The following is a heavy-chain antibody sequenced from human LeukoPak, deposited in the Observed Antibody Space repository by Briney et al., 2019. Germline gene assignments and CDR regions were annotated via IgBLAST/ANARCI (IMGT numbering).Heavy chain of an antibody. Sequence: QSGGSLRLSCAAFGFTFSSYAMSWVRQAPGKGLEWVSAISGSGGSTYYADSVKGRFTISRDNSKNTLYLQMNSLRAEDTAVYYCANQRYSSSWYYFDYWGQGTLVTVSS. D-gene: IGHD6-13*01. CDR1: GFTFSSYA. CDR3: ANQRYSSSWYYFDY. J-gene: IGHJ4*02. V-gene: IGHV3-23*01. CDR2: ISGSGGST.